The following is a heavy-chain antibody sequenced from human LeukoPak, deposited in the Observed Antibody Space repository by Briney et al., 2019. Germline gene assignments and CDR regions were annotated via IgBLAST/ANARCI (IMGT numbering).Heavy chain of an antibody. Sequence: ASVKVSCKASGYTFTGYYIHWVRQAPGQGLEWMGWINPNSGGTNYAQKFQGRATMTRDTFISTAYMELSRLRSDDTAVYYCARARYGDSIDYWGQGTLVTVSS. CDR1: GYTFTGYY. D-gene: IGHD4-17*01. CDR3: ARARYGDSIDY. J-gene: IGHJ4*02. CDR2: INPNSGGT. V-gene: IGHV1-2*02.